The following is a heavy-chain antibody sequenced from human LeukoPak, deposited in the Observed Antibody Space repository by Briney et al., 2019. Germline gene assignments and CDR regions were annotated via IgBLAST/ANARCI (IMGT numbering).Heavy chain of an antibody. V-gene: IGHV4-38-2*01. J-gene: IGHJ4*02. CDR3: AIHHGKFWSGYYIY. CDR2: MFHSGST. CDR1: GYSIRSGYY. Sequence: KPSETLSLTCAVSGYSIRSGYYWGWIRQPPGKGLEWIGSMFHSGSTYYNPSLKSRVTISVDTSKNQFSLKLTSVTAADTAVYYCAIHHGKFWSGYYIYWGQGILVTVSS. D-gene: IGHD3-3*01.